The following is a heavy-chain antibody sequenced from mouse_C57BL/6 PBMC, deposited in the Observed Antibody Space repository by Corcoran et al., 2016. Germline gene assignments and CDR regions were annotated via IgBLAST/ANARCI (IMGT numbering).Heavy chain of an antibody. J-gene: IGHJ3*01. D-gene: IGHD2-4*01. CDR1: GYTFTDYY. CDR2: INPYNGGT. Sequence: EVQLQQSGPVLVKPGASVKMSCKASGYTFTDYYMNWVKQSHGKSLEWIGVINPYNGGTSYNQKFQGKATLTVDKSSSTAYMELNSLTSEDSAVYYCARRDDYDGVFAYWGQGTLVTVSA. V-gene: IGHV1-19*01. CDR3: ARRDDYDGVFAY.